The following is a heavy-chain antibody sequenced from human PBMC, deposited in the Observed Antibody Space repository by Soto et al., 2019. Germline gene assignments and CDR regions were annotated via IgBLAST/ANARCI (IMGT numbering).Heavy chain of an antibody. J-gene: IGHJ4*02. CDR1: GFTLSNYG. Sequence: EVQLVESGGGLVRPGGSRRLPFAPSGFTLSNYGMTWVGRPPGRGLEWVANTKQDGSEKYYVDSVKGRFTISRDNAKNSLYLQMNSLRAEDTAVYYCARDKAYGDSEDYWGQGTLVTVSS. D-gene: IGHD4-17*01. CDR2: TKQDGSEK. CDR3: ARDKAYGDSEDY. V-gene: IGHV3-7*03.